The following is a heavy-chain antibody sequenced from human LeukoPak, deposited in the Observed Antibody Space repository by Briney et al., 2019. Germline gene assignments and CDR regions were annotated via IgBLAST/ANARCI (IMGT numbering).Heavy chain of an antibody. V-gene: IGHV1-18*01. Sequence: ASVKVSCKTSGYTFTSYGISWVRQAPGQGLEWMGWISADNGKTNYAQKLQGRVTMTTDTSTTTAYMELSRLRSDDTAVYYCAKEGSSGWVPNYWGQGTLVTVSS. CDR1: GYTFTSYG. D-gene: IGHD6-19*01. J-gene: IGHJ4*02. CDR3: AKEGSSGWVPNY. CDR2: ISADNGKT.